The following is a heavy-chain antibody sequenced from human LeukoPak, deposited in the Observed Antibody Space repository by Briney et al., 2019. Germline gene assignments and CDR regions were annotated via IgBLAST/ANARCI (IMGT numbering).Heavy chain of an antibody. V-gene: IGHV4-59*01. CDR2: IYYSGST. CDR1: GGSIRSYY. CDR3: ARDSSVERAFDI. J-gene: IGHJ3*02. Sequence: PSETLSLTCTVSGGSIRSYYWSWLRQPPGKGLEWIGYIYYSGSTNYNPSLKSRVTISVDTSKNQFSLKLSSVTAADTAVYYCARDSSVERAFDIWGQGTMVTVSS. D-gene: IGHD6-19*01.